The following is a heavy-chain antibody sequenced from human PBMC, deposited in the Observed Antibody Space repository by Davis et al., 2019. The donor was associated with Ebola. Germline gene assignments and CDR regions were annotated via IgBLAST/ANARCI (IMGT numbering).Heavy chain of an antibody. CDR2: IIPIFGTA. V-gene: IGHV1-69*06. J-gene: IGHJ4*02. CDR1: GYTFTGYY. CDR3: ARGPPHKRGYCSSTSCYEVY. D-gene: IGHD2-2*01. Sequence: SVKVSCKASGYTFTGYYMHWVRQAPGQGLEWMGGIIPIFGTANYAQKFQGRVTITADKSTNTAYMELSSLRSEDTAVYYCARGPPHKRGYCSSTSCYEVYWGQGTLVTVSS.